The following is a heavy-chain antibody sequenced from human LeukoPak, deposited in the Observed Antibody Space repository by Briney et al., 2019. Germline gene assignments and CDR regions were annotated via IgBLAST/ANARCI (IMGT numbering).Heavy chain of an antibody. CDR3: VKDLLWFGELLSGAIPDY. D-gene: IGHD3-10*01. CDR2: IISLSGTI. V-gene: IGHV3-48*01. CDR1: GFTFSSYS. J-gene: IGHJ4*02. Sequence: GGSLRLSCAASGFTFSSYSMSGVRQAPGEGLEWVSYIISLSGTIYYADSVKGRFTISRDNSKNTLYLQMNSLRAEDTAVYYCVKDLLWFGELLSGAIPDYWGQATLVTVSS.